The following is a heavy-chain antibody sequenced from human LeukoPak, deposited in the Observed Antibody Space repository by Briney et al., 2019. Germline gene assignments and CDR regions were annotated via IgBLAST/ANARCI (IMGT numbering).Heavy chain of an antibody. V-gene: IGHV4-34*01. CDR2: INHSGST. D-gene: IGHD4-11*01. J-gene: IGHJ4*02. Sequence: SETLSLTCAVYGGSFSGYYWSWIRQPPGKGLEWIGEINHSGSTNYNPSLKSRVTISVDTSKNQFSLKLSSVTAADTAVYYCARESADYRIDYWGQGTLVTVSS. CDR1: GGSFSGYY. CDR3: ARESADYRIDY.